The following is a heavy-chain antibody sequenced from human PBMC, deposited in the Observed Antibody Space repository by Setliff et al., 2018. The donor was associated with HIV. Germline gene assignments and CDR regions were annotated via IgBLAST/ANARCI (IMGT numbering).Heavy chain of an antibody. Sequence: ASVKVSCKASGGTFTSYYMHWVRQAPGQGLEWMGIINPSGGSTSYAQKFQGRVTMTRDTSTSTVYMELSSLRSEDTAVYYCARGKRRITMVRGVIILDYWGQGTLVTVSS. V-gene: IGHV1-46*01. J-gene: IGHJ4*02. CDR3: ARGKRRITMVRGVIILDY. CDR1: GGTFTSYY. D-gene: IGHD3-10*01. CDR2: INPSGGST.